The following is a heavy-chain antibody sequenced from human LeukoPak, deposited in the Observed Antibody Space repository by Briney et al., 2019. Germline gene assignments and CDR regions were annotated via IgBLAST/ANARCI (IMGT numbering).Heavy chain of an antibody. CDR1: GFTFGDYA. CDR3: AKVHYYGDYGRPFDY. Sequence: GGSLRLSCTASGFTFGDYAMSWVRQAPGKGLEWVAVISYDGSNKYYADSVKGRFTISRDNSKNTLYLQMNSLRAEDTAVYYCAKVHYYGDYGRPFDYWGQGTLVTVSS. CDR2: ISYDGSNK. V-gene: IGHV3-30*04. J-gene: IGHJ4*02. D-gene: IGHD4-17*01.